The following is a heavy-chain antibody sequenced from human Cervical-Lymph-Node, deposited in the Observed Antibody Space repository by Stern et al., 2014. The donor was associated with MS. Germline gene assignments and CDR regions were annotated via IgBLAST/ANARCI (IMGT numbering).Heavy chain of an antibody. Sequence: EVQLVESGAEVKKPGESLKISCKGFGYSFTSYWIGWVRQMPGKGLEWIGIMYPGDSDTRYSPSFQGQVTISADKSISTAYLQWSSLKASDTAMYYCARHCAKREQCAFDYWGQGTLVTVSS. CDR3: ARHCAKREQCAFDY. D-gene: IGHD6-19*01. CDR1: GYSFTSYW. V-gene: IGHV5-51*01. CDR2: MYPGDSDT. J-gene: IGHJ4*02.